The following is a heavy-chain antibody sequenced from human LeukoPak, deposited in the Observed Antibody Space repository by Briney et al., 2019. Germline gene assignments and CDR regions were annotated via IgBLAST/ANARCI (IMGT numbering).Heavy chain of an antibody. V-gene: IGHV2-5*02. CDR2: IYWDDDK. Sequence: ESGPTLVNPTQTLTLTCTFSGFSLSTSGVGVAWFLHPPGKALEWLASIYWDDDKRYRPSLQSRLTITKDTSKNQVVLTMTNMDPVDTGTYYCAHGGRESSGYYYSGYWGQGTLVTVSS. CDR3: AHGGRESSGYYYSGY. D-gene: IGHD3-22*01. J-gene: IGHJ4*02. CDR1: GFSLSTSGVG.